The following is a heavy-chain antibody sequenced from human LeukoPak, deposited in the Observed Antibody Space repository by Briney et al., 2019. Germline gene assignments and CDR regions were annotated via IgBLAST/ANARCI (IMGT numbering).Heavy chain of an antibody. CDR1: GGSISSSSYY. CDR3: ARGLAAPYIDY. V-gene: IGHV4-61*01. Sequence: SETLSLTCTVSGGSISSSSYYWSWIRQPPGKGLEWIGYIYYSGSTNYNPSLKSRVTISVDTSKNQFSLKLSSVTAADTAVYYCARGLAAPYIDYWGQGTLVTVSS. D-gene: IGHD6-25*01. CDR2: IYYSGST. J-gene: IGHJ4*02.